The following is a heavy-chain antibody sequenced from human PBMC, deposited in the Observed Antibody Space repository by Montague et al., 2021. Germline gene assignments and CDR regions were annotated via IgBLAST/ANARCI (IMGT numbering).Heavy chain of an antibody. V-gene: IGHV6-1*01. CDR1: GYSVSSNSVT. J-gene: IGHJ4*02. D-gene: IGHD6-19*01. Sequence: CAISGYSVSSNSVTWHWIRQSPSRGLEWLGRTYYRSKWANDYALSVRSRITFNPDTSKDQFSLQLDSVTPEDTAVYYCVRQSVSGKFDYWGQGTRVTVS. CDR3: VRQSVSGKFDY. CDR2: TYYRSKWAN.